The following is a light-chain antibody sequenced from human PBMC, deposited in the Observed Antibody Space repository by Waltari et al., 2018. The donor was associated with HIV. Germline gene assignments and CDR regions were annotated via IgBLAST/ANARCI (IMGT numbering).Light chain of an antibody. V-gene: IGKV1-33*01. CDR2: DAS. J-gene: IGKJ2*03. Sequence: DTQMTQSPSSLSASIGDRVTITGQASQDITKYSNWYIQKPGKAPKLRIYDASRLEPGVPSRFSGSGSGAEFSFTISSLQPEDIGTYYCQQYDNRPYSFGQGTKVDIK. CDR1: QDITKY. CDR3: QQYDNRPYS.